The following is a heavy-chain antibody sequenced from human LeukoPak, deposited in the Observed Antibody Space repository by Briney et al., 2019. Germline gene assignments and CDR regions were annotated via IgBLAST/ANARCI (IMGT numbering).Heavy chain of an antibody. V-gene: IGHV4-4*07. CDR1: GGSISSYY. J-gene: IGHJ6*03. CDR2: IYTSGST. D-gene: IGHD2-2*01. CDR3: ASGVRCSSTSCFNGQYYYYYMDV. Sequence: TSETLSLTCTVSGGSISSYYWSWIRQPAGKGLEWIGRIYTSGSTNYNPSLKSRVTISVDTSKNQFSLKLSSVTAADTAVYYCASGVRCSSTSCFNGQYYYYYMDVWGKGTTVTVSS.